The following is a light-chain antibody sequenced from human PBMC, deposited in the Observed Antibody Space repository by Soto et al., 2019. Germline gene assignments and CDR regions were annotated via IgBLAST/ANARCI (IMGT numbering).Light chain of an antibody. CDR3: QQLNSYPIT. V-gene: IGKV1-9*01. Sequence: DIQMTQSPSTLPASVGDRVTITCRASQSISNYLNWYQQKPGKAPKLLIYAASTLQSGVPSRFSGSGSGTEFTLTISSLQPEDFATYYCQQLNSYPITFGQGTRLEI. CDR1: QSISNY. CDR2: AAS. J-gene: IGKJ5*01.